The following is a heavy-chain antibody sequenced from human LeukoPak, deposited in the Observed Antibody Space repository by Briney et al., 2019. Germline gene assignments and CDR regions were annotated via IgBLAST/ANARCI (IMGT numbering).Heavy chain of an antibody. CDR2: INPNSGGA. D-gene: IGHD3-22*01. CDR1: GYTFTGYY. CDR3: ARGRVKVHSSGRLPDY. J-gene: IGHJ4*02. Sequence: ASVYVACKAHGYTFTGYYMHWVRQAPGQGLEWMGWINPNSGGANYAKQFQGRVTTTRPTSISTAYMKLSRLKYDDTAVYYCARGRVKVHSSGRLPDYWGQGTLVTVSS. V-gene: IGHV1-2*02.